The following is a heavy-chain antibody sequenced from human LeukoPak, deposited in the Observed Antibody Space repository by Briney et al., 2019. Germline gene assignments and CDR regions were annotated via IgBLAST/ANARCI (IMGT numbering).Heavy chain of an antibody. CDR3: AREGEVGALNWFDP. CDR1: GYTFTSYG. V-gene: IGHV1-8*01. CDR2: MNPNSGNT. D-gene: IGHD3-16*01. J-gene: IGHJ5*02. Sequence: ASVKVSCKASGYTFTSYGINWVRQAPGQALEWMGWMNPNSGNTGYAQKFQGRVTITRNTSISTAYMELSSLRAEDTAVYYWAREGEVGALNWFDPWGQGTLVTVSS.